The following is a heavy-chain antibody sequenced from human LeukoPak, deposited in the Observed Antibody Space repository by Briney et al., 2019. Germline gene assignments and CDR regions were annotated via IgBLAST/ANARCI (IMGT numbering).Heavy chain of an antibody. D-gene: IGHD3-16*01. CDR1: GFTFSSYW. J-gene: IGHJ4*02. CDR3: ARSRSGGLNYFDY. Sequence: PGGSLRLSCAASGFTFSSYWMSWVRQAPGKGLEWVANIKQDGSEKYYVDSVKGRFTISRDNSKNTLYLQMNSLRAEDTAVYYCARSRSGGLNYFDYWGQGTLVTVSS. V-gene: IGHV3-7*01. CDR2: IKQDGSEK.